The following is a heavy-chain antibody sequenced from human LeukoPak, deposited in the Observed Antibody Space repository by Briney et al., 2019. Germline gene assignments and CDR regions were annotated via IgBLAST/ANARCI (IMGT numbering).Heavy chain of an antibody. D-gene: IGHD6-19*01. V-gene: IGHV3-66*01. CDR2: FYSGGST. J-gene: IGHJ4*02. CDR1: GFTLSSKY. Sequence: PGGSLRLSCAAFGFTLSSKYMSWVRQAPGKGLEWVSVFYSGGSTYYADSVKGRFTISRDNSKNTLYFQMNSLRAEDTAVYYCARGPGWNYFDFWGQGTLVTVSS. CDR3: ARGPGWNYFDF.